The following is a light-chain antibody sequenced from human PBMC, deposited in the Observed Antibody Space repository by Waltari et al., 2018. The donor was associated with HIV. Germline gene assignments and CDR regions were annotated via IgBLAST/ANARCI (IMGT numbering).Light chain of an antibody. V-gene: IGLV3-19*01. CDR1: NLRTYY. CDR3: KTRDRSGNLYV. J-gene: IGLJ1*01. Sequence: SSELTQDPAVSVALGQTVKITCQGYNLRTYYASWYQQKPGQAPVLVSYGKNRRPSEIPDRFSSSASRNKAFLTITGAQAEDEAEYYCKTRDRSGNLYVFGTGTTVTVL. CDR2: GKN.